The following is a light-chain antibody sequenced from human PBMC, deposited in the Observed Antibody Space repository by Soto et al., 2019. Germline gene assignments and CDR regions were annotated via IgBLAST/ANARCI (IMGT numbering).Light chain of an antibody. CDR3: QQYNNWPPWT. J-gene: IGKJ1*01. V-gene: IGKV3-15*01. CDR1: QSISSN. Sequence: EIVMTQSPATLSVSPGERATLSCRASQSISSNLAWYQQKPCQAPRLLIYGSSTRATGIPARFSGSGSVTEFTLTISRLQSEDFAVYYCQQYNNWPPWTFGQGTKVEIK. CDR2: GSS.